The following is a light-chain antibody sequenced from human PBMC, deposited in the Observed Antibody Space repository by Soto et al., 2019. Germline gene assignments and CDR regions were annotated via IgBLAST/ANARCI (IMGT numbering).Light chain of an antibody. CDR1: QSVSSN. J-gene: IGKJ5*01. CDR3: QQYNNWPPIT. Sequence: EIMITQSPATLSVSPGERATLSCRASQSVSSNLAWYQQKPGQATRLLIYGASTRANGIPARFSGSGSGTEFTLTISSLQSEDFAAYYCQQYNNWPPITFGQGTRLGI. V-gene: IGKV3-15*01. CDR2: GAS.